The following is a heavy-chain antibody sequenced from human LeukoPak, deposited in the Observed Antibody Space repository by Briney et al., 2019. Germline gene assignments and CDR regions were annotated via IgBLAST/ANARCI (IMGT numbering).Heavy chain of an antibody. CDR1: GGSISSGGYY. CDR2: IYYSGST. D-gene: IGHD3-3*01. CDR3: ASSLDFPEAFDI. Sequence: SETLSLTCTVSGGSISSGGYYWSWIRQHPGKGLEWIGYIYYSGSTYYNPSLKSRVTISVDTSKNQFSLKLSSVTAADTAVYYCASSLDFPEAFDIWGQGTMVTVSS. J-gene: IGHJ3*02. V-gene: IGHV4-31*03.